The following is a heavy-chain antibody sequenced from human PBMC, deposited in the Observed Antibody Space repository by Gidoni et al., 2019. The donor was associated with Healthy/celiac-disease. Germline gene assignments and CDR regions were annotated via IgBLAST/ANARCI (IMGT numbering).Heavy chain of an antibody. CDR3: ARGRNYYDSSGLDY. Sequence: QVQLQASGPGLVKPSKTLSLTCAVSGYSISSGYYWGWIRQPPGKGLGWIGSVYHSGSTYYNPSLKRRVTISVDTSKNQFSLKLSSVTAADTAVYYCARGRNYYDSSGLDYWGQGTLVTVSS. V-gene: IGHV4-38-2*01. CDR2: VYHSGST. D-gene: IGHD3-22*01. J-gene: IGHJ4*02. CDR1: GYSISSGYY.